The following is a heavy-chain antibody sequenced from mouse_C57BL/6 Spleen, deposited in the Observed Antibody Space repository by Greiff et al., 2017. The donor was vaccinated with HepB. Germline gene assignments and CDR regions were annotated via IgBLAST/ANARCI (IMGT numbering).Heavy chain of an antibody. D-gene: IGHD3-3*01. Sequence: QVQLQQSGAELMKPWPSLYLTCKATGYTFTGYWIEWVKQRPEHGLEWIGEFLPGSGSTNYNENFKGKATFTADTSSNPAYMQLSRLTTEDSAIYYCAGRDFYAMDYWGQGTTVTVAS. CDR2: FLPGSGST. CDR1: GYTFTGYW. CDR3: AGRDFYAMDY. V-gene: IGHV1-9*01. J-gene: IGHJ4*01.